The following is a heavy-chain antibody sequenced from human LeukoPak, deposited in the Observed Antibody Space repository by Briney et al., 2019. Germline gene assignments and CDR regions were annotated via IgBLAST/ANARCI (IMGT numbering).Heavy chain of an antibody. V-gene: IGHV3-21*01. CDR1: GFTFSSYS. J-gene: IGHJ6*02. CDR2: ISSSSSYI. CDR3: ARGDLSYYYGMDV. Sequence: GGSLRLSCAASGFTFSSYSMNWVRQAPGKGLEWVSSISSSSSYIYYADSVKGRFTISRDNAKNSLYLQMNRLRDEDTAVYYCARGDLSYYYGMDVWGQGTTATVSS.